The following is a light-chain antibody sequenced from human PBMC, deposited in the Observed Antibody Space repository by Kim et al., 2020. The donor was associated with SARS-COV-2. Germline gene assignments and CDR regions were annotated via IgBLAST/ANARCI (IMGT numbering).Light chain of an antibody. CDR2: ETS. CDR1: QSISSY. V-gene: IGKV1-39*01. Sequence: SASVGDRVTLTCRASQSISSYLNWYQQKPGKAPKLLIYETSSLHSGVPSRFSGSESGTDFTLTISSLQPEDFATYYCQQTYSTPCTFGQGTKLEI. J-gene: IGKJ2*02. CDR3: QQTYSTPCT.